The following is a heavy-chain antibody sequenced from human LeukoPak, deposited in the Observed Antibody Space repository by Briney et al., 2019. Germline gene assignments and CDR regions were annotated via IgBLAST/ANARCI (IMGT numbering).Heavy chain of an antibody. D-gene: IGHD3-3*01. CDR1: GGSISSGVYY. CDR2: IYYSGST. Sequence: SETLSLTCTVSGGSISSGVYYWSWIRQPPGKGLERIGYIYYSGSTYYNPSLKSRVTISVDTSKNQFSLKLSSVTAADTAVYYCARGRFLEWRNYYYGMDVWGQGTTVTVSS. CDR3: ARGRFLEWRNYYYGMDV. V-gene: IGHV4-30-4*01. J-gene: IGHJ6*02.